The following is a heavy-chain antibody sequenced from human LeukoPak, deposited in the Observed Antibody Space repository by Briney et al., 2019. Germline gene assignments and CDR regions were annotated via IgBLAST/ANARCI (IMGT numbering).Heavy chain of an antibody. CDR2: ISSRGNAV. Sequence: GGSLRLSCTVSGSTFNSHSMNCVRQAPGKGLEWISYISSRGNAVYSAVSVKGRFTNSRDNANNYLFLQMNSLRDEDTAVYYCARVVLGYCSGGSCPGGYYYYMDVWGKGTSVTVSS. J-gene: IGHJ6*03. D-gene: IGHD2-15*01. V-gene: IGHV3-48*02. CDR3: ARVVLGYCSGGSCPGGYYYYMDV. CDR1: GSTFNSHS.